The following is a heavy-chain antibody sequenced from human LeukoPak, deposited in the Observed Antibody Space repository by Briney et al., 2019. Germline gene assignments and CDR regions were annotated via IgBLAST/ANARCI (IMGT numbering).Heavy chain of an antibody. D-gene: IGHD2-2*01. J-gene: IGHJ4*02. CDR3: ASGRTDIVVVPATLRNYYFDY. V-gene: IGHV1-69*06. CDR1: GGTFSIYD. CDR2: IMPISGTA. Sequence: ASVKVSFKASGGTFSIYDISWGRQAPGQGLEWPGGIMPISGTANYAQKFQGRVTITADKPTNTAYMELSSLRSEDTAVYYCASGRTDIVVVPATLRNYYFDYWGQGTLVTVSS.